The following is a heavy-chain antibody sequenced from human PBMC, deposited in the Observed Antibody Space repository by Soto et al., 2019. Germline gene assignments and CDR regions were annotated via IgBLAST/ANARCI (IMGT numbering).Heavy chain of an antibody. J-gene: IGHJ4*02. CDR1: GFTFSSYA. Sequence: QVQLVESGGGVVQPGRSLRLSCAASGFTFSSYAMHWVRQAPGKGLEWVAVISYDGSNKYYADSVKGRFTISRDNSKNTLNLQLNSLSVGDTAVYYYESGTGYSSVRAIFDYWGQGTLVTVSS. CDR2: ISYDGSNK. D-gene: IGHD6-25*01. V-gene: IGHV3-30-3*01. CDR3: ESGTGYSSVRAIFDY.